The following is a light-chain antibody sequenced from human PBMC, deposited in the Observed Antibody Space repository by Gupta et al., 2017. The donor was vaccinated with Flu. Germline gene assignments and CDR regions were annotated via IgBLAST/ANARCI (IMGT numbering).Light chain of an antibody. J-gene: IGKJ2*01. V-gene: IGKV1-5*03. CDR3: QHEENSPFT. CDR2: KAS. Sequence: DIQMTQSPSTLSASVGDRVSITCRASQTISVWLAWYQQKPGKVPKVVIYKASKVEDGVPSRFSGSGSGTEFTLTISSRQPEDFATYYCQHEENSPFTFGLGTKLEI. CDR1: QTISVW.